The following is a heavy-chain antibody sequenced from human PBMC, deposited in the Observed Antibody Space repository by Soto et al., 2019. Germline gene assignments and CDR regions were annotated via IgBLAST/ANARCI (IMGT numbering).Heavy chain of an antibody. D-gene: IGHD1-1*01. CDR1: GLIFSSFT. Sequence: SGGSLRLSCVGSGLIFSSFTMTWVRQAPGMGLQYLASISKSSSLIYYADSVRGRFIISRDNSKDSVFLQMYSLRAEDTAMYYCVRGDDRVDWGQGTLVTVSS. J-gene: IGHJ4*02. CDR3: VRGDDRVD. V-gene: IGHV3-21*01. CDR2: ISKSSSLI.